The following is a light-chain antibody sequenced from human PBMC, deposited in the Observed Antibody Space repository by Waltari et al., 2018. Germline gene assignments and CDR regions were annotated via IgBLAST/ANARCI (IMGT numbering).Light chain of an antibody. CDR1: NIGSQR. V-gene: IGLV3-21*02. J-gene: IGLJ2*01. CDR2: DAY. Sequence: SYVLTQAPSVSVAPGQTATTTCGGDNIGSQRVHWYQQKSGQAPSLVVHDAYDRASGIPERFSGSHSGSMATLTISGVEAGDEADYYCQVWDSSSDQVVFGGGTKLTVL. CDR3: QVWDSSSDQVV.